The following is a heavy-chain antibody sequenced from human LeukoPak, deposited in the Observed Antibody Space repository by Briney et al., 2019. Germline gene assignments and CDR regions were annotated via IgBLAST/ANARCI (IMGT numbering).Heavy chain of an antibody. CDR1: GGSISSSSYY. J-gene: IGHJ4*02. V-gene: IGHV4-39*01. CDR2: IYYSGST. D-gene: IGHD2-2*01. Sequence: SETLSLTCTVSGGSISSSSYYWGWIRQPPGKGLEWIGSIYYSGSTYYNPSLKSRVTISVDTSKNQFSLKLSSVTAADTAVYYCVSIRGQGYQLLHFDYWGQGTLVTVSS. CDR3: VSIRGQGYQLLHFDY.